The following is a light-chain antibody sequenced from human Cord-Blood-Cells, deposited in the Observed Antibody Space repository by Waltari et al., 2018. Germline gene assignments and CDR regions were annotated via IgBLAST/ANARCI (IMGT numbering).Light chain of an antibody. J-gene: IGLJ1*01. CDR1: ALPTKY. Sequence: SYELTQPPSVSVSPGQTARITCSGDALPTKYAYWYQQKSGQAPVLVIYEDSKRPSGIPERFSGSSSGTMATLTISGAQVEDEADYYCYSTDSSGNRYVFGTGTKVTVL. V-gene: IGLV3-10*01. CDR2: EDS. CDR3: YSTDSSGNRYV.